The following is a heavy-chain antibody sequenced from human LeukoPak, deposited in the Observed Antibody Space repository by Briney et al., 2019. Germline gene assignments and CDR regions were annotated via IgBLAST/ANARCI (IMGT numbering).Heavy chain of an antibody. CDR2: IYHSGST. CDR1: GYSISSGYY. D-gene: IGHD3-22*01. J-gene: IGHJ5*02. CDR3: ARDSSYDSSGYPRWYNWFDP. V-gene: IGHV4-38-2*02. Sequence: SETLSLTCTVSGYSISSGYYWGWIRQPPGKGLEWIGSIYHSGSTYYNPSLKSRVTISVDTSKNQFSLKLSSVTAADTAVYYCARDSSYDSSGYPRWYNWFDPWGQGTLVTVSS.